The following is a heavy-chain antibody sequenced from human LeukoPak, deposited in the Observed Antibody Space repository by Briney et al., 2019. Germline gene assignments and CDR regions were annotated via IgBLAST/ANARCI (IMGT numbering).Heavy chain of an antibody. D-gene: IGHD6-19*01. J-gene: IGHJ4*02. CDR2: INWNGGST. CDR1: GFTFDGYG. V-gene: IGHV3-20*04. Sequence: PGGSLRLSCAASGFTFDGYGMSWVRQAPGKGLEWVSGINWNGGSTVYADCVKGRFTISIDNSKNSLYLQMNSLRAEDTALYYCARVRSSGWYVGNPFDYWGQGTLVTVSS. CDR3: ARVRSSGWYVGNPFDY.